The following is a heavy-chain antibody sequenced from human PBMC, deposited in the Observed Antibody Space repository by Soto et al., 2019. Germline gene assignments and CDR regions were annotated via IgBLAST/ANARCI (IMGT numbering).Heavy chain of an antibody. CDR1: GFIFSNFG. J-gene: IGHJ4*02. CDR2: IWYDGDNK. D-gene: IGHD4-17*01. CDR3: ARAGDSTRSSFDY. V-gene: IGHV3-33*01. Sequence: QVQLVESGGGVVQPGRPLRLSCAASGFIFSNFGMHWVRQAPGKGLEWVAAIWYDGDNKYYLDSVRGRFAISRDNSKNSLFLQMDSLRADDSAVYYCARAGDSTRSSFDYWGQGTTVTVSS.